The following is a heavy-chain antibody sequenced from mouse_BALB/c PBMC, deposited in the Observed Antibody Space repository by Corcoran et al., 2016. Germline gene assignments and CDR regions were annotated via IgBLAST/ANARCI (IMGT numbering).Heavy chain of an antibody. V-gene: IGHV14-3*02. J-gene: IGHJ1*01. CDR3: ARWDWYFDV. CDR1: GFNIKATY. CDR2: IDPANGNT. Sequence: EVQLQQSGAELVKPGASVKLSCTASGFNIKATYMHWVKQRPAQGLEWIGRIDPANGNTKYDPKLQGKATITADTSSNTAYLQLSSLTSEDTAVYYCARWDWYFDVWGAGTTVTVSS.